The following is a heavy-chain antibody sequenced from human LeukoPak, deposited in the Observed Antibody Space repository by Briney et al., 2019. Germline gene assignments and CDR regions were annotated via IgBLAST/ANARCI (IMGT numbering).Heavy chain of an antibody. CDR3: AKFGRTIFGVVPNWFDP. V-gene: IGHV3-23*01. D-gene: IGHD3-3*01. CDR2: ISGSGGST. Sequence: GGTLRLSCAASGFTFSSYGMSWVRQAPGKGLEWVSAISGSGGSTYYADSVKGRFTISRDNAKNSLYLQMNSLRAEDTAVYYCAKFGRTIFGVVPNWFDPWGQGTLVTVSS. J-gene: IGHJ5*02. CDR1: GFTFSSYG.